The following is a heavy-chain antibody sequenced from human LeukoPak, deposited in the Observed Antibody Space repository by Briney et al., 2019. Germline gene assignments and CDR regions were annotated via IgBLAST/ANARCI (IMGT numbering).Heavy chain of an antibody. J-gene: IGHJ5*02. CDR3: ARGVCSSTSCYVVDWFDP. CDR1: GGSFSGYY. V-gene: IGHV4-34*01. D-gene: IGHD2-2*01. Sequence: SETLSLTCAVYGGSFSGYYWSWIRQPPGKGLEWIGEINHSGSTNYNPSLKSRVTISVDTSKNQFSLKLSSVTAADTAVYYCARGVCSSTSCYVVDWFDPWGQGTLVTVSS. CDR2: INHSGST.